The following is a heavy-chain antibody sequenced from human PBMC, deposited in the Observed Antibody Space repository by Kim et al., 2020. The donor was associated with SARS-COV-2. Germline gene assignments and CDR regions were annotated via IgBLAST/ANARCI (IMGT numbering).Heavy chain of an antibody. D-gene: IGHD4-17*01. CDR3: AKVAPHFYGGNPTPGGMDV. J-gene: IGHJ6*02. CDR1: GFTFSSYA. V-gene: IGHV3-23*01. CDR2: ISGSGGST. Sequence: GGSLRLSCAASGFTFSSYAMSWVRQAPGKGLEWVSAISGSGGSTYYADSVKGRFTISRDNSKNTLYLQMNSLRAEDTAVYYCAKVAPHFYGGNPTPGGMDVWGQGTTVTVSS.